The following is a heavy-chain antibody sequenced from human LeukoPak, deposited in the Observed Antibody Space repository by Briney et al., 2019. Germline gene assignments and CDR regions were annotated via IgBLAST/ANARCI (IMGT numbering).Heavy chain of an antibody. V-gene: IGHV4-39*01. D-gene: IGHD2-8*01. J-gene: IGHJ6*04. CDR2: IYYSGST. CDR1: GGSISSYY. Sequence: PSETLSLTCTVSGGSISSYYWGWIRQPPGKGLEWIGSIYYSGSTYYNPSLKSRVTISVDTSKNQFSLKLSSVTAADTAVYYCATRYCTISACRASSHHCFDNWGKGTTVTVSS. CDR3: ATRYCTISACRASSHHCFDN.